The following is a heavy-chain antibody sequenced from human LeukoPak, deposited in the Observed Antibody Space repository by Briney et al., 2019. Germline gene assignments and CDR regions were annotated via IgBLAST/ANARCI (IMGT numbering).Heavy chain of an antibody. V-gene: IGHV4-34*01. J-gene: IGHJ4*02. CDR1: GGSFSGYY. CDR2: INHSGST. D-gene: IGHD3-22*01. CDR3: ARTEDYYDSSGYYLL. Sequence: PSETLSLTCAVYGGSFSGYYWSWIRQPPGKGLEWIGEINHSGSTNYNPSLKSRVTISVDTSKNQFSLKLSSVTAADTAVYYCARTEDYYDSSGYYLLWGQGTLVTVSS.